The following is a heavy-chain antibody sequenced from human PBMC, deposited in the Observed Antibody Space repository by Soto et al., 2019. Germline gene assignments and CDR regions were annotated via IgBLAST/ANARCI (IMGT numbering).Heavy chain of an antibody. CDR2: IYFTGST. J-gene: IGHJ5*02. CDR3: TRGPPRVQWFDP. Sequence: SETLSLTCTVSGGAVSSGTYYWSWIRQPPGKGLEWIGHIYFTGSTNYNPSLKSRVTMSLDTSRNQFSLKLSSVTAADMAVYYCTRGPPRVQWFDPWGLGTLVTVSS. CDR1: GGAVSSGTYY. V-gene: IGHV4-61*01.